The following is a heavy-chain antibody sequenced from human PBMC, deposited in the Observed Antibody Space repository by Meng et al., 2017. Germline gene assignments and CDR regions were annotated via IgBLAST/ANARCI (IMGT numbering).Heavy chain of an antibody. V-gene: IGHV3-23*01. D-gene: IGHD6-19*01. CDR2: ISGSGGST. CDR1: GFTFSSYA. J-gene: IGHJ4*02. Sequence: GESLKISCAASGFTFSSYAMSWVRQAPGKGLEWVSAISGSGGSTYYADSVKGRFTISRDNSKNTLYLQMNSLRAEDTAVYYCAKGSSGFDYWGQGTLVTGSS. CDR3: AKGSSGFDY.